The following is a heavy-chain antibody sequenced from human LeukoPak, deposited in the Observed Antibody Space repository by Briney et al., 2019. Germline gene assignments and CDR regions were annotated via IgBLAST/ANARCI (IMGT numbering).Heavy chain of an antibody. Sequence: SETLSLTCAVSGGSISSSNWWSWVRQPPGKGLEWIGEIYHSGSTNYNPSLKSRVTISVDKSKNQFSLKLSSVTAADTAVYYCARYYCSRGSCYGGGFDYWGQGTLVTVSS. J-gene: IGHJ4*02. CDR1: GGSISSSNW. CDR2: IYHSGST. CDR3: ARYYCSRGSCYGGGFDY. D-gene: IGHD2-15*01. V-gene: IGHV4-4*02.